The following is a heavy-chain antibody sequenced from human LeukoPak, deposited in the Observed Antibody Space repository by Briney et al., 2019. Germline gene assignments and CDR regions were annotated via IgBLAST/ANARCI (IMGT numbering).Heavy chain of an antibody. J-gene: IGHJ4*02. CDR2: INHSGST. V-gene: IGHV4-34*01. D-gene: IGHD1-26*01. CDR3: ARSRFSIVGASHLDY. Sequence: KINHSGSTNYNPSLKSRVTISVDTSKNQFSLKLSSVTAADTAVYYCARSRFSIVGASHLDYWGQGTLVTVSS.